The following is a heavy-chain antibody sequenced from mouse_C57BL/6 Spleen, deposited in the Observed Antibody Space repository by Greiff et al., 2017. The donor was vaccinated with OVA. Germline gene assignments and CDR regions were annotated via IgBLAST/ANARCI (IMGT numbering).Heavy chain of an antibody. CDR1: GYTFTGYW. Sequence: LQESGAELMKPGASVKLSCKATGYTFTGYWIEWVKQRPGHGLEWIGEILPGSGSTNYNEKFKGKATFTADTSSNTAYMQLSSLTTEDAAIYCGARSDYVRAYYAMDYWGQGTSVTVSS. CDR2: ILPGSGST. J-gene: IGHJ4*01. CDR3: ARSDYVRAYYAMDY. V-gene: IGHV1-9*01. D-gene: IGHD1-1*01.